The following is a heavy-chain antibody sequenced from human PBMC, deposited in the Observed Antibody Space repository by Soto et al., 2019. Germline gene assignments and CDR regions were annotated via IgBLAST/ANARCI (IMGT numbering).Heavy chain of an antibody. D-gene: IGHD3-10*01. CDR3: ARDYYYSVDV. CDR2: IDADDSSA. Sequence: EMQLVESGGGLVQPGGSLRLSCVVSGFTFITTWMHWVRQAPGKGLVWVSRIDADDSSATYADSVKGRFTISRDNSKNTLYLQMNSLRPEDTAVYYCARDYYYSVDVWGQGTSVTVSS. J-gene: IGHJ6*02. CDR1: GFTFITTW. V-gene: IGHV3-74*03.